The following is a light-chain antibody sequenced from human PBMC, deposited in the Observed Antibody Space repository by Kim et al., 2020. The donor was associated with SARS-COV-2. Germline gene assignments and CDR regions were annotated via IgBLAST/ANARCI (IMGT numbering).Light chain of an antibody. Sequence: QSILTQPPSLSEAPNQRVTISRSGTWSNVGKNGVNWYQQFPGKPPKILIYYDDLLPSGVSGRFTGSKSGTSASLTIGGLQSDDEADYYCATWDDSLNSWVFGGGTQLTVL. CDR2: YDD. CDR1: WSNVGKNG. CDR3: ATWDDSLNSWV. V-gene: IGLV1-36*01. J-gene: IGLJ3*02.